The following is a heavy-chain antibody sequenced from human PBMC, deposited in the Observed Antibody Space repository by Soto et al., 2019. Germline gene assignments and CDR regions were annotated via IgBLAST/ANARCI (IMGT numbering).Heavy chain of an antibody. J-gene: IGHJ5*02. Sequence: ASVTVSCKASGYTITSYGGSWVRQAPGQGLEWMGWISAYNGNTNYAQKLQGRVTMTTDTSTSTAYMELRRLRSGGAGVCCGAISQPPDVRRNGLHGSAPWGQGTRDTFS. V-gene: IGHV1-18*01. CDR1: GYTITSYG. CDR3: AISQPPDVRRNGLHGSAP. D-gene: IGHD2-8*01. CDR2: ISAYNGNT.